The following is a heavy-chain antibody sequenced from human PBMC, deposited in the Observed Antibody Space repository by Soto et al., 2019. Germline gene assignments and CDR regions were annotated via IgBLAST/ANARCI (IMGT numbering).Heavy chain of an antibody. V-gene: IGHV1-18*01. CDR1: GYTFTSYG. CDR2: ISAYNGNT. J-gene: IGHJ6*02. CDR3: TRPTKEYYDILTGYYTVYYYGMDV. D-gene: IGHD3-9*01. Sequence: ASVKVSCKASGYTFTSYGISWVRQAPGQGLEWMGWISAYNGNTNYAQKLQGRVTMTTDTSTNTAYMELRSLTSDDTAVYYCTRPTKEYYDILTGYYTVYYYGMDVWGQGTTVTVSS.